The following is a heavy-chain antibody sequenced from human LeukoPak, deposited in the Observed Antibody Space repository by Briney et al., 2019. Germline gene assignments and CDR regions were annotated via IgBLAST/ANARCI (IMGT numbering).Heavy chain of an antibody. CDR3: ASRGVVVTAISPPPFDY. V-gene: IGHV3-30-3*01. Sequence: GGSLRLSCAASGFTFSSYAMHWVRQAPGKGLEWVAVISYDGSNKHYADSVKGRFTISRDNSKNTLYLQMNSLRAEDTAVYYCASRGVVVTAISPPPFDYWGQGTLVTVS. D-gene: IGHD2-21*02. CDR2: ISYDGSNK. CDR1: GFTFSSYA. J-gene: IGHJ4*02.